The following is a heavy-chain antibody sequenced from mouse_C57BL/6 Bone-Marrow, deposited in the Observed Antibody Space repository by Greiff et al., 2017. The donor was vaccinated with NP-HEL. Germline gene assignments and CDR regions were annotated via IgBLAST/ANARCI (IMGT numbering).Heavy chain of an antibody. V-gene: IGHV1-26*01. J-gene: IGHJ1*03. CDR2: INPNNGGT. Sequence: VQLQQSGPELVKPGASVKISCKASGYTFTDYYMNWVKQSHGKSLEWIGDINPNNGGTSYNQKFKGKATLTVDKSSRTAYMELRSLTSEDSAVYYCAREYYGSSPYWYFDVWGTGTTVTVSS. CDR3: AREYYGSSPYWYFDV. CDR1: GYTFTDYY. D-gene: IGHD1-1*01.